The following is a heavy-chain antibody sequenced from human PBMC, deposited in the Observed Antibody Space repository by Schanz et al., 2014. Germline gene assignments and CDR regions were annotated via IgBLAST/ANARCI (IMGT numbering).Heavy chain of an antibody. CDR3: ARDSRPNYDFLTAYYSIDY. D-gene: IGHD3-9*01. CDR2: ISSSGSYI. V-gene: IGHV3-21*01. CDR1: EFTFSSYK. Sequence: EVQLVESGGGLVKPGGSLRLSCEASEFTFSSYKINWVRQAPGKGLEWVSSISSSGSYIHYADSVKGRFTISRDNAKNTLYLQMNSLRAEDTAVYYCARDSRPNYDFLTAYYSIDYWGQGTLVTVSS. J-gene: IGHJ4*02.